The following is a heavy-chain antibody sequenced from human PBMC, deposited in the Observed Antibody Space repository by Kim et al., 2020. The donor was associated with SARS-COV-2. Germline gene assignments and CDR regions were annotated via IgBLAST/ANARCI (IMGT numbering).Heavy chain of an antibody. CDR2: ISYDGSNK. CDR1: GFTFSSYG. D-gene: IGHD3-3*01. J-gene: IGHJ6*02. Sequence: GGSLRLSCAASGFTFSSYGMHWVRQAPGKGLEWVAVISYDGSNKYYADSVKGRFTISRDNSKNTLYLQMNSLRAEDTAVYYCAKADKYYDFWSGYEAGPGMDVWGQGTTVTVSS. V-gene: IGHV3-30*18. CDR3: AKADKYYDFWSGYEAGPGMDV.